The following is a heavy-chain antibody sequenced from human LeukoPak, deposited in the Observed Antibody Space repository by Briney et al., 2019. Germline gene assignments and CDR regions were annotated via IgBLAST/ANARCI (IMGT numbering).Heavy chain of an antibody. V-gene: IGHV4-39*07. CDR3: ARTTTYYYYYYMDV. CDR1: GGSISSSSYY. Sequence: SETLSLTCTASGGSISSSSYYWGWIRQPPGQGLEWIGSIYYSGSTYYNPSLKSRVTISVDTSKNQFSLKLSSVTAADTAVYYCARTTTYYYYYYMDVWGKGTTVTVSS. D-gene: IGHD4-11*01. J-gene: IGHJ6*03. CDR2: IYYSGST.